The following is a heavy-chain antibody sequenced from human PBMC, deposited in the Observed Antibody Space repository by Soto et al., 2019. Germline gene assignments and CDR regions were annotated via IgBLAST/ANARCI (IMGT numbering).Heavy chain of an antibody. CDR1: GFTFSRYW. CDR3: SRDVVVGAKALNY. V-gene: IGHV3-7*01. J-gene: IGHJ4*02. Sequence: EVQLVESGGGLVQPGGSRRLSCAASGFTFSRYWMTWVRQAPGKGLEWVANIKEDGSEKHYVDSARGRFTISRDNAKNSLYLQMNSLRVEDTAVYFCSRDVVVGAKALNYWGQGTLVTVSS. CDR2: IKEDGSEK. D-gene: IGHD2-15*01.